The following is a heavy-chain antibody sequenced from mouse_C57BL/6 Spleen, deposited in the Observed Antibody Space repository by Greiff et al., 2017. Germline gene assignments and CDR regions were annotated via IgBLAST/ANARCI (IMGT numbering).Heavy chain of an antibody. D-gene: IGHD1-1*01. CDR2: FYPGSGSI. CDR3: ARHEDDCSSEYYGMDY. J-gene: IGHJ4*01. V-gene: IGHV1-62-2*01. CDR1: GYTFTEYT. Sequence: QVQLQQSGAELVKPGASVKLSCKASGYTFTEYTIHWVKQRSGQGLEWIGWFYPGSGSIKYNEKFKDKATLTADKSSSTAYMELSRLPSEDSAVYFGARHEDDCSSEYYGMDYWGQGTPVTVS.